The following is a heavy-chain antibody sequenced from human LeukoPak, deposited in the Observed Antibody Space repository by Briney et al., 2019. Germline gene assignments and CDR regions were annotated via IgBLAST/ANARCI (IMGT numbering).Heavy chain of an antibody. Sequence: GGSLRLSCVGSGFTFSRYWMHWVRQVPGKGLVWVSLITRDGSTTHYADSVKGRFTISRDNARNTLYLQMHSLRAEDTAVYHCARDGDATVPYDYWGQGTLVTVSS. CDR2: ITRDGSTT. D-gene: IGHD4-17*01. V-gene: IGHV3-74*01. CDR1: GFTFSRYW. J-gene: IGHJ4*02. CDR3: ARDGDATVPYDY.